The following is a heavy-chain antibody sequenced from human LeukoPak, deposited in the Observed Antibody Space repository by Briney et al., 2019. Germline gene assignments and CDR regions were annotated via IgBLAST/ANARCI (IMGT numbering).Heavy chain of an antibody. J-gene: IGHJ4*02. CDR3: ARESGVLRYFVD. D-gene: IGHD3-9*01. CDR2: ISSSSSYI. V-gene: IGHV3-21*01. CDR1: GFTFSSYS. Sequence: PGGSLRLSCAASGFTFSSYSMSWVRQAPGKGLEWVSSISSSSSYIYYADSVKGRFTISRDNAKNSLYLQMNSLRAEDTAVYYCARESGVLRYFVDWGQGTLVTVSS.